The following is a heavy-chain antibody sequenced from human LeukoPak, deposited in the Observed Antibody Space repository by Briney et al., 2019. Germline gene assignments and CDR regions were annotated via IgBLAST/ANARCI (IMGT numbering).Heavy chain of an antibody. J-gene: IGHJ4*02. CDR1: GYTFTGYY. D-gene: IGHD3-10*01. V-gene: IGHV1-2*02. Sequence: ASVKVSCKASGYTFTGYYIHWVRQAPGQGLEWMGWINPNSGGTNYAQKFQGRVTMTRDTSISTAYMELSRLRSDDTAVYYCARGTNTMVRGVIIDYWGQGTLVTVSS. CDR2: INPNSGGT. CDR3: ARGTNTMVRGVIIDY.